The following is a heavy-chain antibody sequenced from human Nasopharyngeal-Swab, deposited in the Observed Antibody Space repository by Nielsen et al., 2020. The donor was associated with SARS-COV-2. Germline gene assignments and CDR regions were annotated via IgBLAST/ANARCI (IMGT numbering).Heavy chain of an antibody. CDR2: INSDGSST. D-gene: IGHD4-17*01. J-gene: IGHJ6*03. CDR3: ASLYGDYYYYYMDV. Sequence: VRQAPGKGLVWVSRINSDGSSTSYADSVKGRFTISRDNAKNTLYLQMNSLRAEDTAVYYCASLYGDYYYYYMDVWGKGTTVTV. V-gene: IGHV3-74*01.